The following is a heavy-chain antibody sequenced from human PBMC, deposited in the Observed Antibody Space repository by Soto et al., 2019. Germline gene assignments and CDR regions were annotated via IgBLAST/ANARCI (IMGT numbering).Heavy chain of an antibody. J-gene: IGHJ6*02. D-gene: IGHD2-15*01. Sequence: GGSLRLSCAASGFTFSSYSMNWVRQAPGKGLEWVSSISSSSSYIYYADSVKGRFTISRDNAKNSLYLQMNSLRAEDTAVYYCARIYCSGGSCDYYYYYGMDVWGQGTTVTVSS. CDR2: ISSSSSYI. V-gene: IGHV3-21*01. CDR3: ARIYCSGGSCDYYYYYGMDV. CDR1: GFTFSSYS.